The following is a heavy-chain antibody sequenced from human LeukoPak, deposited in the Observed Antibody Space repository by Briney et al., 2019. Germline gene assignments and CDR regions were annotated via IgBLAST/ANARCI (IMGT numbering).Heavy chain of an antibody. CDR1: GYTFTSYA. CDR3: ARGNSGSYWGSAGY. CDR2: INTNTGNP. Sequence: GASVKVPCKASGYTFTSYAMNWVRQAPGQGLEWMGWINTNTGNPTYAQGFTGRFVFSLDTSVSTAYLQISSLKAEDTAVYYCARGNSGSYWGSAGYWGQGTLVTVSS. J-gene: IGHJ4*02. V-gene: IGHV7-4-1*02. D-gene: IGHD1-26*01.